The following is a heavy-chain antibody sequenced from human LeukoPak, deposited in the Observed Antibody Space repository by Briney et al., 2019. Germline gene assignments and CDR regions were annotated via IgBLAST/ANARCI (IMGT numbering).Heavy chain of an antibody. J-gene: IGHJ3*01. V-gene: IGHV3-48*03. CDR3: ARDLSSALYRGAFDL. Sequence: PGGSPRLSCSASGFTFCSYKTKWGPEAPRKGEEWISDISSSVATKYYADSVKGRFTMSRDNAKNSLYLQMNRLRVEDAALYYCARDLSSALYRGAFDLWGQGTVVTVSS. CDR2: ISSSVATK. CDR1: GFTFCSYK. D-gene: IGHD6-19*01.